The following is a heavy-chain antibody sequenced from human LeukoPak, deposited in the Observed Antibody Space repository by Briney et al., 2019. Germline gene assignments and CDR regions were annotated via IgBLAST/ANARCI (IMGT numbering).Heavy chain of an antibody. CDR2: INHSGST. V-gene: IGHV4-34*01. CDR3: ARGANYYYGSGSYYAY. D-gene: IGHD3-10*01. Sequence: SETLSLTCAVYGGSFSGYYWSWIRQPPGKGLEWIGEINHSGSTNYNPSPKSRVTISVDTSKNQFSLKLSSVTAADTAVYYCARGANYYYGSGSYYAYWGQGTLVTVSS. J-gene: IGHJ4*02. CDR1: GGSFSGYY.